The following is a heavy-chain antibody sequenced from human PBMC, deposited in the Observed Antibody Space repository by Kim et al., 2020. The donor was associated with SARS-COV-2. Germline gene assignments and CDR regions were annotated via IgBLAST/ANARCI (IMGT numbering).Heavy chain of an antibody. CDR2: IYSGGST. V-gene: IGHV3-66*01. Sequence: GGSLRLSCVASGFTVSSNYMSWVRQAPGKGLEWVSVIYSGGSTYYADSVKGRFTISRDNSKNTLYLQMNSLGAEDTAVYYCARDPHYYGSGRPYWGQGTLVTVSS. CDR3: ARDPHYYGSGRPY. J-gene: IGHJ4*02. CDR1: GFTVSSNY. D-gene: IGHD3-10*01.